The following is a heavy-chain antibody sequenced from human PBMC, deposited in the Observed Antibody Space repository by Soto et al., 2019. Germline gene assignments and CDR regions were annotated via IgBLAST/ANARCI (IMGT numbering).Heavy chain of an antibody. J-gene: IGHJ3*02. Sequence: QVQLQESGPGLVKPSETLSLTCTVSGVSISTYYWSWIRQPPGQGLEWIGLIYYSGSTTYNPSLNSRVTIPVDTSMNQCSLNLSSVTAADTAVYYGAGSGYRSCSGGSSYQPRHAFDIWGEGTMVTVSS. V-gene: IGHV4-59*08. CDR1: GVSISTYY. CDR3: AGSGYRSCSGGSSYQPRHAFDI. CDR2: IYYSGST. D-gene: IGHD2-15*01.